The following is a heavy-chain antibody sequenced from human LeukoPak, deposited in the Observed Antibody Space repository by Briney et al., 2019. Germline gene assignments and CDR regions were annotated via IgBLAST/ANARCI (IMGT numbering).Heavy chain of an antibody. V-gene: IGHV4-59*08. CDR3: ARQSEVKGFDY. J-gene: IGHJ4*02. D-gene: IGHD2-21*01. CDR2: MYYSGRT. Sequence: SQTLSLTCTVSGGSDAHYWTWIRQHPGKGLEWIGYMYYSGRTNYNPSLKSRVTISVDTSKNHFSLKLSSVTAADTAVYYCARQSEVKGFDYWGQGTLVTVSS. CDR1: GGSDAHY.